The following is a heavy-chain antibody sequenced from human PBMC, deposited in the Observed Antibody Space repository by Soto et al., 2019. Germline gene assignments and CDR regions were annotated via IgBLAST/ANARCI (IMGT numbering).Heavy chain of an antibody. V-gene: IGHV3-53*01. Sequence: GGSLRLSCAASGFTVSSNYMSWVRQAPGKGLEWVSVIYSGGSTYYADSVKGRFTISRDNSKNTLYLQMNSLRAEDTAVYYCARAYMVRGAIVDYWGQGTLVTVSS. D-gene: IGHD3-10*01. J-gene: IGHJ4*02. CDR1: GFTVSSNY. CDR3: ARAYMVRGAIVDY. CDR2: IYSGGST.